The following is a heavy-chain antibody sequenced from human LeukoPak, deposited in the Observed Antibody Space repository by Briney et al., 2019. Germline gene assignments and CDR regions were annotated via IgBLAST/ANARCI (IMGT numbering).Heavy chain of an antibody. J-gene: IGHJ6*03. CDR3: ASSRLAPVYYYYYLDV. CDR1: GGSISSYY. D-gene: IGHD6-19*01. CDR2: IYTSGST. V-gene: IGHV4-4*07. Sequence: SETLSLTCTVSGGSISSYYWSWIRQPAGKGLEWIGRIYTSGSTNYNPSLKSRVTMSVDTSKNQFSLKLSSVTAADTAVYYCASSRLAPVYYYYYLDVWGKATTVTVSS.